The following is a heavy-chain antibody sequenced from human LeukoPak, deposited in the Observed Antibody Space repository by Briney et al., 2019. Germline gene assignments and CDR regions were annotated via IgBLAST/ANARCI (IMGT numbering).Heavy chain of an antibody. Sequence: SETLSLTCAVYGGSFSGYYWSWIRQPPGKGLEWIGEINHSGSTNYNPSLKSRVTISVDTSKNQSSLKLSSVTAADTAVYYCARAPWIQLWARRGFDYWGQGTLVTVSS. D-gene: IGHD5-18*01. J-gene: IGHJ4*02. CDR3: ARAPWIQLWARRGFDY. CDR2: INHSGST. V-gene: IGHV4-34*01. CDR1: GGSFSGYY.